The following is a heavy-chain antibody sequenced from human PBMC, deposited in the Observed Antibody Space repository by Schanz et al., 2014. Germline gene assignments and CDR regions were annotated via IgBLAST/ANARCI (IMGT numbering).Heavy chain of an antibody. J-gene: IGHJ2*01. CDR3: ARDVGRPGHFWYFDL. CDR1: GYTFTDYY. CDR2: TNPNGGA. D-gene: IGHD1-1*01. Sequence: QVQLVQSGSELKKPGASVKVSCKSSGYTFTDYYMHWVRQAPGQGLEWMGVTNPNGGAEFAQKFQGRISMTRDTSTTTFYMELSSLTSDDTAVYFCARDVGRPGHFWYFDLWGRGTLVTVSS. V-gene: IGHV1-2*02.